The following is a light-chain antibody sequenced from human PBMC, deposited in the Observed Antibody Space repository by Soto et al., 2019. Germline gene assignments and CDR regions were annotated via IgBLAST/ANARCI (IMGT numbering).Light chain of an antibody. Sequence: EIVMTQSPATLSVSPGERATLSCRASQSVGSNLAWYQQKPGQAPRLLIYVASTRATGIPARFSGSGSGTEFPLPISSLQSEVFAFYSCQQYGAWNTFGQGTKLEIK. CDR3: QQYGAWNT. V-gene: IGKV3-15*01. CDR2: VAS. CDR1: QSVGSN. J-gene: IGKJ2*01.